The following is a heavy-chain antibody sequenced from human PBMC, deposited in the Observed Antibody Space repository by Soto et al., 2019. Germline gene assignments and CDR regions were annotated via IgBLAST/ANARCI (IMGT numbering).Heavy chain of an antibody. V-gene: IGHV4-30-4*01. CDR3: AGGMYYDFWSGYPPVDV. Sequence: LSLTCTVSGGSISSGDYYWSWIRQPPGKGLEWIGYIYYSGSTYYNPSLKSRVTISVDTSKNQFSLKLSSVTAADTAVYYCAGGMYYDFWSGYPPVDVWGQGTTVTVSS. D-gene: IGHD3-3*01. CDR2: IYYSGST. CDR1: GGSISSGDYY. J-gene: IGHJ6*02.